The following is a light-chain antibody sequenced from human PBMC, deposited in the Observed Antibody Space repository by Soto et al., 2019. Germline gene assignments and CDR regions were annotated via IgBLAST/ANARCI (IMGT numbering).Light chain of an antibody. CDR1: QSVSSY. CDR2: DTF. Sequence: EIVLTQSPATLSLSPGERATLSCRASQSVSSYLAWYQQKPGQAPRLLIFDTFNRATGIPARFSGSGSGTDFTLTISGLEPEDFAGYYCQQRTNRPPITCGQGTRLEIK. J-gene: IGKJ5*01. CDR3: QQRTNRPPIT. V-gene: IGKV3-11*01.